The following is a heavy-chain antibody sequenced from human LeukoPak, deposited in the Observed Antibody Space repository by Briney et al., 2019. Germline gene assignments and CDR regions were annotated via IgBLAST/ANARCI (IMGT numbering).Heavy chain of an antibody. CDR1: GFTFITYS. J-gene: IGHJ4*02. Sequence: GGSLRLSCAASGFTFITYSMNWVRQAPGKGLEWVSYISSTSNTIYYADSVKGRFTVSRDNAKNSLYLQMNSLRAEDTAMYYCTPRYCSSTSCSHYFDNWGQGTLVTVSS. D-gene: IGHD2-2*01. V-gene: IGHV3-48*01. CDR3: TPRYCSSTSCSHYFDN. CDR2: ISSTSNTI.